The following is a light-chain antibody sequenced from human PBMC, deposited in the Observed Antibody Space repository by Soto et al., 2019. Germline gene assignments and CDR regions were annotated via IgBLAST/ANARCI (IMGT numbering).Light chain of an antibody. CDR3: QHYSSSPPEFT. Sequence: EIVLTQSPGTLSLSPGERATLSCRASQSVSSSYLAWYQQRPGQAPRLLIFGASYRATGIPYRFSGSGSGTDFTLTISRLEPEDFAVYYCQHYSSSPPEFTFGPGTKVDSK. CDR1: QSVSSSY. J-gene: IGKJ3*01. CDR2: GAS. V-gene: IGKV3-20*01.